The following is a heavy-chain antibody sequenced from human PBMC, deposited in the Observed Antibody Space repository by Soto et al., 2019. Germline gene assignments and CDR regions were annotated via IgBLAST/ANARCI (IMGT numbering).Heavy chain of an antibody. J-gene: IGHJ5*02. CDR3: ARVGVAAAGIFNWFDP. CDR2: ISYDGSNK. D-gene: IGHD6-13*01. Sequence: GGSLRLSCAASAFTFSSYAMHWVRQAPGKGLEWVAVISYDGSNKYYADSVKGRFTISRDNFKNTLYLQMNSLRVEDTAVYYCARVGVAAAGIFNWFDPWGQGTLVTVSS. V-gene: IGHV3-30-3*01. CDR1: AFTFSSYA.